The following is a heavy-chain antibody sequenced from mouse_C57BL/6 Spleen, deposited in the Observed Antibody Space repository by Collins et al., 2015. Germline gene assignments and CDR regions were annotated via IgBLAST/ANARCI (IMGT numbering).Heavy chain of an antibody. CDR3: ASYYGSSYPYSFDY. Sequence: QIQLVQSGPELKKPGETVKISCKASGYTFTTYGMSWVKQAPGKGLKWMGWINTYSGVPTYADDFKGRFAFSLETSASTAYLQINNLKNEDTATYFCASYYGSSYPYSFDYWGQGTTLTVSS. CDR2: INTYSGVP. D-gene: IGHD1-1*01. V-gene: IGHV9-3*01. J-gene: IGHJ2*01. CDR1: GYTFTTYG.